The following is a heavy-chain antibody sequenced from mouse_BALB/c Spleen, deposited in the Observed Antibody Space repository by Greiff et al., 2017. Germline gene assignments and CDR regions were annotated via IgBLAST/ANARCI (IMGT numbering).Heavy chain of an antibody. CDR1: GFTFSSYT. CDR2: ISSGGSYT. D-gene: IGHD2-4*01. V-gene: IGHV5-6-4*01. J-gene: IGHJ2*01. Sequence: EVKLVESGGGLVKPGGSLKLSCAASGFTFSSYTMSWVRQTPEKRLEWVATISSGGSYTYYPDSVKGRFTISRDNAKNTLYLQMSSLKSEDTAMYYCTRDQTMITTVYFDYWGQGTTLTVSS. CDR3: TRDQTMITTVYFDY.